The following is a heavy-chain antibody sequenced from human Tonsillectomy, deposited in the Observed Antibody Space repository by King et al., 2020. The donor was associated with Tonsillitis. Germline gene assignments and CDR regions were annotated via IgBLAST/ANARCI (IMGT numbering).Heavy chain of an antibody. CDR3: ATQSSSLYPYFHY. D-gene: IGHD6-19*01. J-gene: IGHJ4*02. CDR2: IYYNGRT. V-gene: IGHV4-59*03. CDR1: DDSIRSYY. Sequence: VQLQESGPGLVKPSETLSLTCTVSDDSIRSYYWTWIRQPPGKGLEYIGYIYYNGRTNCNPSLKSRVTMSVDTSKNQFSLRLTSVTAADTAMYYCATQSSSLYPYFHYWGQGTPVTVSS.